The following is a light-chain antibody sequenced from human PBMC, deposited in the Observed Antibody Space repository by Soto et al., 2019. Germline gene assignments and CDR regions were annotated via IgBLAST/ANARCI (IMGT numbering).Light chain of an antibody. V-gene: IGKV3-20*01. CDR3: QQYGSSPLT. CDR1: QSVSSY. J-gene: IGKJ4*01. CDR2: AAS. Sequence: ELVMTQCLPPSPASPAARATLCCRASQSVSSYLAWYQQTPGKVPRLLIYAASTMQTGIPSRFSGSGSGTDFTLTISRLEPEDFAVYYCQQYGSSPLTFGGGTKVDIK.